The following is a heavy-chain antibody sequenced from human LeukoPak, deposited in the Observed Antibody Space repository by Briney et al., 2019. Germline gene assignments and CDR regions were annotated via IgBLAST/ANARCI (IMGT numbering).Heavy chain of an antibody. J-gene: IGHJ6*03. Sequence: GSLRLSCAASGFTFSNFAMSWVRRAPGRGLEWVSVISGSGGDTYYADSVKGRFTISRDNSKNTLYLQMNSLRAEDTAVYYCARRPHYYYFYYMDVWGKGTTVTVSS. CDR1: GFTFSNFA. V-gene: IGHV3-23*01. CDR3: ARRPHYYYFYYMDV. CDR2: ISGSGGDT.